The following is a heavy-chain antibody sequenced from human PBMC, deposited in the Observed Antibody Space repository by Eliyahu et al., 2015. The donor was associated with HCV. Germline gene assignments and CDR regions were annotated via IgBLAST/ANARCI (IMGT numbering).Heavy chain of an antibody. Sequence: EVQLVESGGGLIQPGGSLRLSCAASGLTFNNYWMHWVRQAPGKGLLWVSRISHEGSTIYADSVKGRFTISRDNAKNTVFLQMSSLSAEDTALYYCATGGPNGDYFDYWGQGTQVTVSS. J-gene: IGHJ4*02. D-gene: IGHD4-17*01. V-gene: IGHV3-74*01. CDR3: ATGGPNGDYFDY. CDR2: ISHEGST. CDR1: GLTFNNYW.